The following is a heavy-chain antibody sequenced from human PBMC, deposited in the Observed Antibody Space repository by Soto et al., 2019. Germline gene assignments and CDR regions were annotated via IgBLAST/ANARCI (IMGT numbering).Heavy chain of an antibody. J-gene: IGHJ6*02. Sequence: GASVKVSCKASGYTFTSYAMHWVRQAPGQRLEWMGWINAGNGNTKYSQKFQGRFTISGDNSKNTLYLQMNSLRVEDTAMYYCVRENYFYGMDVWGQGTAVTVSS. CDR2: INAGNGNT. CDR1: GYTFTSYA. V-gene: IGHV1-3*01. CDR3: VRENYFYGMDV.